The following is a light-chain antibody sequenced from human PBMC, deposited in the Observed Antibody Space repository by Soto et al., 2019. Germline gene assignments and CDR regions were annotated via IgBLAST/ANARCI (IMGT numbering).Light chain of an antibody. Sequence: DVQMTQSNSTLSVSVGDRVTITCRASQGIRNDLGWYQQKPGKAPNLLIYVASSLQSEVPSRFSGSGSGTDFTLTITSLQPEDFATYYCQQSYGTPITFGQGTRLEI. CDR1: QGIRND. CDR3: QQSYGTPIT. V-gene: IGKV1-39*01. CDR2: VAS. J-gene: IGKJ5*01.